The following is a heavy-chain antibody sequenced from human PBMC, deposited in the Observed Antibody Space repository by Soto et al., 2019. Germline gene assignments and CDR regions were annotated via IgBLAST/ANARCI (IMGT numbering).Heavy chain of an antibody. V-gene: IGHV3-33*01. CDR2: IWYDGSNK. J-gene: IGHJ6*02. CDR3: AREVAYHDFWSGYLPNQGMDV. Sequence: PGGSLRLSCAASGFTFSSYGMHWVRQAPGKGLEWVAVIWYDGSNKYYADSVKGRFTISRDNSKNTLYLQMSSLRAEDTAVYYCAREVAYHDFWSGYLPNQGMDVWGQGTTVTVSS. D-gene: IGHD3-3*01. CDR1: GFTFSSYG.